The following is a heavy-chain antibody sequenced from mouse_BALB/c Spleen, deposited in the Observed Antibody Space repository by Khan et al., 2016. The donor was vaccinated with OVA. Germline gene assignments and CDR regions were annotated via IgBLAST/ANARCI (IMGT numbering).Heavy chain of an antibody. CDR1: GYSITSGYG. CDR3: ARNAGIEY. Sequence: EVQLQASGPGLVKPSQSLSLTCTVTGYSITSGYGWNWLRQFPGNILEWMGYISYSGSTNYNPSLKSRIPITRDTSKNQFFLQLSSATTEDTATYDRARNAGIEYWGQGTTLTVSS. CDR2: ISYSGST. J-gene: IGHJ2*01. V-gene: IGHV3-2*02. D-gene: IGHD4-1*01.